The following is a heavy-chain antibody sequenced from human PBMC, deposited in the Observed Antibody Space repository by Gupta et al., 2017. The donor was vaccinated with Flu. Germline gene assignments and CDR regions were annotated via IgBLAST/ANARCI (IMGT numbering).Heavy chain of an antibody. CDR3: ARLSHLADGFDV. J-gene: IGHJ3*01. V-gene: IGHV4-59*11. Sequence: SISSHYWNWVRQSPEKGLEWIGHIYNGGSTAVNPSLKSRVTISVDNSKNLFSLEVPSVTAADAAVYFWARLSHLADGFDVWGQGTRVTVSS. CDR1: SISSHY. CDR2: IYNGGST. D-gene: IGHD3-16*01.